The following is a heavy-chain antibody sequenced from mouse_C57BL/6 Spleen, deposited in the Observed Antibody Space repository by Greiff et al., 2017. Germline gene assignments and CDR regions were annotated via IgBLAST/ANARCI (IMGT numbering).Heavy chain of an antibody. Sequence: EVKLMESGGGLVQPGGSRKLSCAASGFTFSDYGMAWVRQAPGKGPEWVAFISNLAYSIYYADTVTGRFTITRCNAKNTLYLEMSSLRSEDTAMYYCARDHYGSSYWYFDVWGAGTTVTVSS. CDR2: ISNLAYSI. CDR3: ARDHYGSSYWYFDV. J-gene: IGHJ1*01. D-gene: IGHD1-1*01. V-gene: IGHV5-15*02. CDR1: GFTFSDYG.